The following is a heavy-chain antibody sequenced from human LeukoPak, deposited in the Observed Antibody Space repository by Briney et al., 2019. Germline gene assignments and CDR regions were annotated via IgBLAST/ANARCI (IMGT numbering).Heavy chain of an antibody. J-gene: IGHJ2*01. CDR2: IGTAGDT. V-gene: IGHV3-13*01. Sequence: GGSLRLSCAASGFTFSSYDMHWVRQATGKGLEWVSAIGTAGDTYYPGSVKGRFTISRENAKNSLYLQMNSLRAGDTAVYYCASDRGSGWYFDLWGRGTLVTVSS. CDR1: GFTFSSYD. D-gene: IGHD3-10*01. CDR3: ASDRGSGWYFDL.